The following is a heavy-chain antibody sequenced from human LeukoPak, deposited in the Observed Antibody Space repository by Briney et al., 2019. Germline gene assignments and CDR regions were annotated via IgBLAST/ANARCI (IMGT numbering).Heavy chain of an antibody. D-gene: IGHD2-2*01. J-gene: IGHJ5*02. CDR3: ARGGPPQDIVVVPAAPFDP. Sequence: PGGALRLSCAASGFTFSSYWMSWVRQAPGKGLEWVANIKQDGSEKYYVDSVKGRFTISRHNAKNSLYLQMNSLRAEDTAVYYCARGGPPQDIVVVPAAPFDPWGQGTLVTVSS. CDR1: GFTFSSYW. V-gene: IGHV3-7*01. CDR2: IKQDGSEK.